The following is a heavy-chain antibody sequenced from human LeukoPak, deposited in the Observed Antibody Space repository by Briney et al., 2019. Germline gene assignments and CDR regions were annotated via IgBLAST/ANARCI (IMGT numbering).Heavy chain of an antibody. Sequence: SETLSLTCAVYGGSFSDYYWSWIRQPSGKRLEWIGEINHSGNTNYNASLKSRATISVDTSRTQFSLKLSSVTAADTAVYYCARVNWNDVLFTWGPGTLVTVSS. CDR3: ARVNWNDVLFT. J-gene: IGHJ4*02. CDR2: INHSGNT. D-gene: IGHD1-1*01. CDR1: GGSFSDYY. V-gene: IGHV4-34*01.